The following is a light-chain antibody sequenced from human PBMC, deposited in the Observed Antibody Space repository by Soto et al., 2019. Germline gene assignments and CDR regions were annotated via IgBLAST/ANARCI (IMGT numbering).Light chain of an antibody. CDR2: RNN. J-gene: IGLJ1*01. CDR3: AAWDDRLSAYV. CDR1: ISNIGSNP. Sequence: SVLTQQPSASWTPGQRGTISCSGGISNIGSNPVYWHQHVPGTAPKLLVYRNNQRPSGVPDRFSDSKSGTSAFLAISGLRSEDEADYYCAAWDDRLSAYVFGTGNKVTVL. V-gene: IGLV1-47*01.